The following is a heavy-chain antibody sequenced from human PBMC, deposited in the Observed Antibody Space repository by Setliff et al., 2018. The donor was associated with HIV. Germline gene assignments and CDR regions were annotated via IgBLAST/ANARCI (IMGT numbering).Heavy chain of an antibody. D-gene: IGHD1-20*01. CDR1: GYTFTSYA. V-gene: IGHV1-3*01. J-gene: IGHJ2*01. Sequence: ASVKVSCKASGYTFTSYAMHWVRQAPGQRLEWMGWINAGNGNTKYSQKFQGRVTITTDTSASTAYMELSSLRSEDTAVYYCARDRPVTGTTWYFDLWGRGTLVTVSS. CDR2: INAGNGNT. CDR3: ARDRPVTGTTWYFDL.